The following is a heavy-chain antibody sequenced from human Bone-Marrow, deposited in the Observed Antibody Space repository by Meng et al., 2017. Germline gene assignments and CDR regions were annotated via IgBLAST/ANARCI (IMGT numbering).Heavy chain of an antibody. CDR3: ARDYGGNSGRFDP. Sequence: QGQLVRSGAEVKKPGASVKVSCKASGYTFTGYYMHWVRQAPGQGLEWMGWLNPRTGNTGYAQKFQGRVTLTRDTSRSTAYMELSSLTSDDTAIYYCARDYGGNSGRFDPWGQGTLVTVSS. CDR1: GYTFTGYY. CDR2: LNPRTGNT. D-gene: IGHD4-23*01. V-gene: IGHV1-8*02. J-gene: IGHJ5*02.